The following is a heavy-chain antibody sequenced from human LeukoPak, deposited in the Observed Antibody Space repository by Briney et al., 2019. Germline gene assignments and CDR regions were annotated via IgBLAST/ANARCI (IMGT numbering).Heavy chain of an antibody. CDR3: AKDAVAGDEDY. CDR2: ISYDGSNK. J-gene: IGHJ4*02. Sequence: GGSLRPSCAASGFTFSSYGMHWVRQAPGKGLEWVAVISYDGSNKYYADSVKGRFTISRDNSKNTLYLQMNSLRAEDTAVYYCAKDAVAGDEDYWGQGTLVTVSS. D-gene: IGHD6-19*01. V-gene: IGHV3-30*18. CDR1: GFTFSSYG.